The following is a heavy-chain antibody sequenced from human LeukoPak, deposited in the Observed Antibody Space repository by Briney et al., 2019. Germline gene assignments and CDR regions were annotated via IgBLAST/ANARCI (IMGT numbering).Heavy chain of an antibody. Sequence: GGPLRLSCAASGFTFSDCYMSWIRQAPGKGLEWVSYISSSSSYTNYADSVKGRFTISRDNAKNSLYLQMNSLRAEDTAVYYCARDLSGSYYFDYWGQGTPVTVSS. D-gene: IGHD1-26*01. V-gene: IGHV3-11*05. CDR3: ARDLSGSYYFDY. CDR2: ISSSSSYT. CDR1: GFTFSDCY. J-gene: IGHJ4*02.